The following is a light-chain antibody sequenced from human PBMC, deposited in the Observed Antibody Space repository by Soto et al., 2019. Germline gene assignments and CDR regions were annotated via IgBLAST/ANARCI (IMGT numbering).Light chain of an antibody. CDR1: QSISNW. CDR3: QQHSSSSPYT. V-gene: IGKV1-5*03. J-gene: IGKJ2*01. CDR2: KAS. Sequence: DIQMTQSPSTLSASVGDRVTITCRASQSISNWLAWYQQKPGKAPNLLIYKASTLGSGVPSRFSGGGSGTEFTLTISSLQPDDFATYYCQQHSSSSPYTFGQGTKLEIK.